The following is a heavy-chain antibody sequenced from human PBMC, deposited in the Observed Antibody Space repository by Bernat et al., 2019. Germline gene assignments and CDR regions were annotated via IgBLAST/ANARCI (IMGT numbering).Heavy chain of an antibody. CDR1: GFTFTGYY. V-gene: IGHV1-2*06. J-gene: IGHJ6*03. CDR3: VRDQGGTHLYSSYYMDV. Sequence: QVQLVQSGAEVKKPGASVKVSCKASGFTFTGYYIHWVRQAPGQGLEWMGRINPNSGATNSAQELQGRVTMTRDPSISTAYMELSRLRSDDTAVYYCVRDQGGTHLYSSYYMDVWGKGTTVTVSS. D-gene: IGHD1-1*01. CDR2: INPNSGAT.